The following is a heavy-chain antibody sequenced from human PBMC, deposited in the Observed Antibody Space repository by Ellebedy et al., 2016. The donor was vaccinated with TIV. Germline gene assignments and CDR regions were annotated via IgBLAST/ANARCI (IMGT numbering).Heavy chain of an antibody. CDR3: AKAMVFGDGKWEIDV. D-gene: IGHD1-26*01. V-gene: IGHV3-23*01. J-gene: IGHJ6*02. Sequence: GESLKISCVASGFTFSGYAMSWVRQAPGKGLEWGSGINNGCRTTSYADSVKGRFTISRDNSRSKLYLQMNSLRAEDSAVYYCAKAMVFGDGKWEIDVWGQGTTVTVSS. CDR2: INNGCRTT. CDR1: GFTFSGYA.